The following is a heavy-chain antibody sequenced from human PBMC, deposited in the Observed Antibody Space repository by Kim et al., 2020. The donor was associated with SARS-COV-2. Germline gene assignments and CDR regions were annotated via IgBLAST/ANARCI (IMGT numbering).Heavy chain of an antibody. Sequence: SLKSRVTISVDTSKNQFSLKLSSVTAADTAVYYCARVNSSGWYDLGYFDYWGQGTLVTVSS. V-gene: IGHV4-59*01. D-gene: IGHD6-19*01. J-gene: IGHJ4*02. CDR3: ARVNSSGWYDLGYFDY.